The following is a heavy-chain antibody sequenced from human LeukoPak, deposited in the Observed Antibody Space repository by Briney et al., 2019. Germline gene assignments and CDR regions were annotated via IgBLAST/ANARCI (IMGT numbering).Heavy chain of an antibody. D-gene: IGHD3-3*01. CDR2: INHSGST. J-gene: IGHJ3*02. V-gene: IGHV4-34*01. Sequence: SETLSLTCAVYGGSFSGYYWSWIRQPPGKGLEWIGEINHSGSTNYNPSLKRRFTISVDTSKNQFSLKLSSVTAADTAVYYCARGRYDFWSGYYPKTTSGAFDIWGQGTMVTVSS. CDR3: ARGRYDFWSGYYPKTTSGAFDI. CDR1: GGSFSGYY.